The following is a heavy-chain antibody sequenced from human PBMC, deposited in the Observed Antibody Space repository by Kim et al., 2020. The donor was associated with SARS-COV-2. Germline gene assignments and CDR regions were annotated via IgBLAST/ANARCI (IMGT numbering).Heavy chain of an antibody. D-gene: IGHD3-22*01. J-gene: IGHJ4*02. Sequence: TPSLKSRVTISVDPSKNHFSLKLSSVTAADTAVYYCARDPNYYDSSGYSYRGQGTLVTVSS. V-gene: IGHV4-39*02. CDR3: ARDPNYYDSSGYSY.